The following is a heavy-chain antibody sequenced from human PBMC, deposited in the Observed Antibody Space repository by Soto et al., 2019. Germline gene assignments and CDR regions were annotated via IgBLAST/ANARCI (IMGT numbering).Heavy chain of an antibody. CDR3: ARAPGGDIAGDYYYGMDV. V-gene: IGHV3-21*01. J-gene: IGHJ6*02. Sequence: GGSLRLSCAASGFTFSSYSMNWVRQAPGKGLEWVSSISSSSSYIYYADSVKGRFTISRDNAKNSLYLQMNSLRAEDTAVYYCARAPGGDIAGDYYYGMDVWGQGTTVTVSS. CDR1: GFTFSSYS. CDR2: ISSSSSYI. D-gene: IGHD5-12*01.